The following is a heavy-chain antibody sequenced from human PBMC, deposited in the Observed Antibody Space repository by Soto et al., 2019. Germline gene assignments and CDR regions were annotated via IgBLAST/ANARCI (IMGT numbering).Heavy chain of an antibody. D-gene: IGHD3-10*01. CDR1: GFTFSSYA. J-gene: IGHJ4*02. Sequence: QVQLVESGGGVVQPGRSLRLSCAASGFTFSSYAMHWVRQAPGKGLEWVAVISYDGGNKYYADSVKGRFTISRDNSKNTLYLQINSLRAEDTAVYYCARPDYGSGSYPDYWGQRTLVTVSS. CDR3: ARPDYGSGSYPDY. CDR2: ISYDGGNK. V-gene: IGHV3-30-3*01.